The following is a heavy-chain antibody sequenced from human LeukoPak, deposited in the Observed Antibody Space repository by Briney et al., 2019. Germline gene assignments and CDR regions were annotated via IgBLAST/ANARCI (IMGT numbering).Heavy chain of an antibody. CDR2: IYHSGIT. V-gene: IGHV4-34*08. J-gene: IGHJ6*02. Sequence: GSLRLSCAASRFTFSDYYMSWIRQPPGKGLEWIGEIYHSGITNYNPSLKSRVTISVDKSKNQFSLNLNSVTAADTAVYYCAKHFYYALDVWGQGTTVTVSS. CDR1: RFTFSDYY. CDR3: AKHFYYALDV.